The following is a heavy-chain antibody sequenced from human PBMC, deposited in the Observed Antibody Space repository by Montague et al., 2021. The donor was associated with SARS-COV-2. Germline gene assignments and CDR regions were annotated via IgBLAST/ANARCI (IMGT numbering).Heavy chain of an antibody. CDR1: GGSISSGSYY. D-gene: IGHD3-10*01. V-gene: IGHV4-39*01. CDR3: ARGSYGSGSYHAFDI. J-gene: IGHJ3*02. Sequence: SETLSLTCTVSGGSISSGSYYWGWIRQPPGKGLEWIGAIYYTGGTXQXXXXRXRVTISIDTSNNQISLKMTSVTAADTAVYYCARGSYGSGSYHAFDIWSQGTVVAVSS. CDR2: IYYTGGT.